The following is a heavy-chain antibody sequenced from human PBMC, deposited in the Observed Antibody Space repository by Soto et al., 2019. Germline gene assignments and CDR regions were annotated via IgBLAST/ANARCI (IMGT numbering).Heavy chain of an antibody. J-gene: IGHJ6*02. V-gene: IGHV3-23*01. D-gene: IGHD6-13*01. CDR2: IIGSGVRT. Sequence: PGGSLRLSCAASGFTSSHYAMSWVRRAPGKGLEWVSSIIGSGVRTYYADSVQGRFTISRDNSKNMLYLQMDSLRAEDTAIYYCAKELLLAAGSRLTSDQPYYGLDVWGQGTTVTVS. CDR3: AKELLLAAGSRLTSDQPYYGLDV. CDR1: GFTSSHYA.